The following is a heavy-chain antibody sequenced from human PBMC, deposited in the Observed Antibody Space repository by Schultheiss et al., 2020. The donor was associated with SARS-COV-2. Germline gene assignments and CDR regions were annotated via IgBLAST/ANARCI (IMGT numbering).Heavy chain of an antibody. V-gene: IGHV3-30-3*01. Sequence: GESLKISCAGSEITFGNFWMHWVRQAPGKGLEWLTLISYDSTNIHYADSVKGRFTISRDNSKNTLYLQMNSLRPEDTAIYYCARDLPPHDYWGQGTLVTVAS. CDR2: ISYDSTNI. CDR3: ARDLPPHDY. J-gene: IGHJ4*02. CDR1: EITFGNFW.